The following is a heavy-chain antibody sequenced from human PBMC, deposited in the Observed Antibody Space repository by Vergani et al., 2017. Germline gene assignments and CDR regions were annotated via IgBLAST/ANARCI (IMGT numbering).Heavy chain of an antibody. Sequence: EVQLVQSGAEVKKPGESLRISCKGSGYRFTSYWITWVRQMPGKGLEWMGRIDPSDSYTNYSPSFQGHVTISADKSISTAYLQWSSLKASDTAMYFCARVFPYYDSSGYYPHFDYWGQGTLVTVSS. V-gene: IGHV5-10-1*03. D-gene: IGHD3-22*01. CDR1: GYRFTSYW. CDR2: IDPSDSYT. CDR3: ARVFPYYDSSGYYPHFDY. J-gene: IGHJ4*02.